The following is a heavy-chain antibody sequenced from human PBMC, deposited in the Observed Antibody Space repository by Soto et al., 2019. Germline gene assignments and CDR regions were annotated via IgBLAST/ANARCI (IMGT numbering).Heavy chain of an antibody. D-gene: IGHD2-15*01. V-gene: IGHV3-30*18. CDR3: AKDLYEDIVVVVAANYYGMDV. CDR2: ISYDGSNK. J-gene: IGHJ6*02. CDR1: GFTFSSYD. Sequence: QVQLVESGGGVVLHGRSLRLSCAASGFTFSSYDMYWVRQAPGKGLEWVAVISYDGSNKLYADSVKGRFTISRDNSKNTLYLQMNSLRVEDTAVYYCAKDLYEDIVVVVAANYYGMDVWGQGTTVTVSS.